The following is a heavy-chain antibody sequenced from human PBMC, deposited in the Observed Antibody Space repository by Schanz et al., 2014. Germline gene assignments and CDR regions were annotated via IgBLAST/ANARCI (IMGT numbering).Heavy chain of an antibody. Sequence: QVQLVQSGREVKKPGASVKVSCKASGYTFTSYGISWVRQAPGQGPEWMGWISDYNADTKYAQKVQGRVTMTTDTSTSTAYVELRSLRSDDTAVYYCAGATYSSSWYGGSEYFQHWGQGTLVTVSS. J-gene: IGHJ1*01. CDR1: GYTFTSYG. CDR3: AGATYSSSWYGGSEYFQH. D-gene: IGHD6-13*01. CDR2: ISDYNADT. V-gene: IGHV1-18*04.